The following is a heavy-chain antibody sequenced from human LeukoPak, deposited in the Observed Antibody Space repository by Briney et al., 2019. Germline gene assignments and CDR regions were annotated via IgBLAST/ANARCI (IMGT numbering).Heavy chain of an antibody. V-gene: IGHV3-21*01. CDR2: IRSSSSYI. CDR3: ASPFAGAARSNYYYYMDV. Sequence: PGGSLRLSCAASGFTFSSYSMNWVRQAPGKGLEWVTSIRSSSSYIYYADSVKGRFTISRDNAKNSLYLQMNSLRAEDTAVYYCASPFAGAARSNYYYYMDVWGKGTTVTVSS. CDR1: GFTFSSYS. D-gene: IGHD6-6*01. J-gene: IGHJ6*03.